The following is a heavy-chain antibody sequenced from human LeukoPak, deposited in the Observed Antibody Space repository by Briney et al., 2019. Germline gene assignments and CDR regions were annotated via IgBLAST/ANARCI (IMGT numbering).Heavy chain of an antibody. Sequence: SETLSLTCTVSGGSFSFYFWHWIRQPPGEGLDWIGEIDNRGSTQYKPSLRSRGIISIDTSGNHFSLRLTSVTAADTAVYFCARDSDSGFQWGQGMLVTVSS. CDR3: ARDSDSGFQ. D-gene: IGHD3-16*01. CDR1: GGSFSFYF. J-gene: IGHJ4*02. V-gene: IGHV4-34*01. CDR2: IDNRGST.